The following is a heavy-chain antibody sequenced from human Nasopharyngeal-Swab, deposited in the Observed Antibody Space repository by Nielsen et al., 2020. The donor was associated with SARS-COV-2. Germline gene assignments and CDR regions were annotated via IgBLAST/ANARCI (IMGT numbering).Heavy chain of an antibody. CDR3: ARGFQDIVVVVAAYRSGFGY. J-gene: IGHJ4*02. CDR1: GGSFSGYY. V-gene: IGHV4-34*01. CDR2: INHSGST. D-gene: IGHD2-15*01. Sequence: SETLSLTCAVYGGSFSGYYWSWIRQPPGKGLEWIRAINHSGSTNYNPSLKSRVTISVDTSKNQFSLKLSSVTAADTAVYYCARGFQDIVVVVAAYRSGFGYWGQGTLVTVSS.